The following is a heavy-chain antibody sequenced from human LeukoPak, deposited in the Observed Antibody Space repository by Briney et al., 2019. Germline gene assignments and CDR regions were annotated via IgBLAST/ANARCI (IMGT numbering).Heavy chain of an antibody. Sequence: GGSLRLSCAASGFTFSTYWMHWVRQAPGKGLVWVSHINSDGSTTTYADSVQGRFTISRDNAKNTLYLQMSSLRAEDTAVYYCARVREYYFDSSGYYPTLSNWFDPRGPGTLVTVSS. CDR1: GFTFSTYW. V-gene: IGHV3-74*01. CDR2: INSDGSTT. CDR3: ARVREYYFDSSGYYPTLSNWFDP. J-gene: IGHJ5*02. D-gene: IGHD3-22*01.